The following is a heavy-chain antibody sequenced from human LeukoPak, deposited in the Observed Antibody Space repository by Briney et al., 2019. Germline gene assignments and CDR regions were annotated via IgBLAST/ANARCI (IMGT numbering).Heavy chain of an antibody. D-gene: IGHD2-8*01. J-gene: IGHJ4*02. Sequence: SETLSLTCTVSGGSISSYYWSWIRQPAGKGLEWNGRIYTSGSTNYNPSLKSRVTMSVDTSKNQFSLKLSSVTAADTAVYYCARPRRGVYDEYYFDYWGQGTLVTVSS. CDR3: ARPRRGVYDEYYFDY. V-gene: IGHV4-4*07. CDR1: GGSISSYY. CDR2: IYTSGST.